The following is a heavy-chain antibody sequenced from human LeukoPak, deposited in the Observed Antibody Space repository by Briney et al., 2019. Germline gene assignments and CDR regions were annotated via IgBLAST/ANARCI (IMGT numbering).Heavy chain of an antibody. CDR2: ISTGGVNT. Sequence: PRGSLRLSCAASGFTFNTYAMSWVRQAPGKGLEWVSAISTGGVNTYYTDSVKGRFTISRDNSKNTLYLQMNSLRAEDTAVYFCARGGFYGHPFEFGGQGTLVTVSS. CDR1: GFTFNTYA. V-gene: IGHV3-23*01. D-gene: IGHD3-10*01. CDR3: ARGGFYGHPFEF. J-gene: IGHJ4*02.